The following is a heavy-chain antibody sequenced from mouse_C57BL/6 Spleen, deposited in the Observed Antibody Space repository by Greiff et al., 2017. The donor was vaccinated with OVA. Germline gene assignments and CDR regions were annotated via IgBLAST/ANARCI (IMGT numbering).Heavy chain of an antibody. Sequence: VQLQQSGAELVRPGASVTLSCKASGYTFTDYEMHWVKQTPVHGLEWIGAIDPETGGTAYNQKFKGKAILTADKSSITAYMELRSLTSEDSAVYYCTRYPLNYYGSSFDDWGQGTTLTVSS. V-gene: IGHV1-15*01. CDR3: TRYPLNYYGSSFDD. J-gene: IGHJ2*01. D-gene: IGHD1-1*01. CDR2: IDPETGGT. CDR1: GYTFTDYE.